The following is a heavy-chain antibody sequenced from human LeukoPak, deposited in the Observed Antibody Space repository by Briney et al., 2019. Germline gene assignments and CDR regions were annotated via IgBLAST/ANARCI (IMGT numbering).Heavy chain of an antibody. V-gene: IGHV3-23*01. CDR2: ISGSGGST. D-gene: IGHD6-19*01. CDR1: GFTFSTYA. Sequence: GGSLRLSCAASGFTFSTYAMSWVRQAPGKGLEWVSGISGSGGSTYYADSVKGRFTISRDNSKNTLYLQMNSLRAEDTAVYYCANQFSPISGPWLVRGAFDMWGQGTMVTVSS. CDR3: ANQFSPISGPWLVRGAFDM. J-gene: IGHJ3*02.